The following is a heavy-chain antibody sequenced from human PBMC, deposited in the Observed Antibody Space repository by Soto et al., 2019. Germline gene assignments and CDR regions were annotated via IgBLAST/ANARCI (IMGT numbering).Heavy chain of an antibody. V-gene: IGHV2-5*02. CDR1: GFSLSTSGVA. Sequence: QITLKESGPTLVKPTQTLTLTCTFSGFSLSTSGVAVGWIRQPPGKALEWLALIYWDDDKRYSPSLKSRLTITNDTSKNQVVLTMTNMDPVDTATYYCTHSVCRGGSCYVAFDIWGQGTMVTVSS. CDR3: THSVCRGGSCYVAFDI. CDR2: IYWDDDK. J-gene: IGHJ3*02. D-gene: IGHD2-15*01.